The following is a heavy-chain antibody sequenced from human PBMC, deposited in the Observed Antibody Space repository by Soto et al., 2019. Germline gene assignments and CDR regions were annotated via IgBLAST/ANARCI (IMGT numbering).Heavy chain of an antibody. CDR1: GFTFSRYA. CDR3: ARGGRGYEFDY. J-gene: IGHJ4*02. D-gene: IGHD5-12*01. CDR2: ISSNGGST. Sequence: EVQLVESGGGLVQPGGSLGHSCAASGFTFSRYAMHWVRQAPGKGLEYVSPISSNGGSTYYANSVKGRFTISRDNSKNTLYLQMGSLRPEDTAVYYCARGGRGYEFDYWGQGTPVTVSS. V-gene: IGHV3-64*01.